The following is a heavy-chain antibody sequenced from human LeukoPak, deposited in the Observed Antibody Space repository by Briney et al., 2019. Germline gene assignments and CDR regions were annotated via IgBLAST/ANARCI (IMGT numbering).Heavy chain of an antibody. CDR3: ARQTTYYDILTGHERQLYDY. J-gene: IGHJ4*02. CDR1: GGSISSSSYY. V-gene: IGHV4-39*01. CDR2: IYYSGST. Sequence: SETLSLTCTVSGGSISSSSYYWGWIRQPPGKGLEWIGSIYYSGSTYYNPSLKSRVTISVDTSKNQCSLKLSSVTAADTAVYYCARQTTYYDILTGHERQLYDYWGQGTLVTVSS. D-gene: IGHD3-9*01.